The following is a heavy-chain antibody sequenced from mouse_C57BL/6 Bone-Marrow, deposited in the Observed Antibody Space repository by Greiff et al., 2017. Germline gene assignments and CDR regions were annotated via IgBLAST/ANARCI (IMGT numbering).Heavy chain of an antibody. V-gene: IGHV1-55*01. J-gene: IGHJ4*01. Sequence: VQLQQSGAELVKPGASVKMSCKASGYTFTSYWITWVKQRPGQGLEWIGDIYPGSGSTNYNEKFKSKATLTVDTSSSTAYMQLSSLTSEDSAVYYCARRDDYDRGGYYAMDYWGQGTSVTVSS. CDR3: ARRDDYDRGGYYAMDY. CDR1: GYTFTSYW. CDR2: IYPGSGST. D-gene: IGHD2-4*01.